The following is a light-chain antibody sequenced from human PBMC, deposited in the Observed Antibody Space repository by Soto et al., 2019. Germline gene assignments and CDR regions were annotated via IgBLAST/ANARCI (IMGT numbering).Light chain of an antibody. Sequence: EIVMTQSPATLSVSPGERATLSCRASQSVSSNLAWYQQKPGQAPRLLIYGPSTRATGIPARFSGSGSGTEFTLTISSLQSEDFAVYYCQQYNNWASWTFGQGTKVEIK. V-gene: IGKV3-15*01. CDR3: QQYNNWASWT. J-gene: IGKJ1*01. CDR1: QSVSSN. CDR2: GPS.